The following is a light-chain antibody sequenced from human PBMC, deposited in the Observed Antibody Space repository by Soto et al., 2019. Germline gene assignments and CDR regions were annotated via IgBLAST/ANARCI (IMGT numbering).Light chain of an antibody. V-gene: IGKV3-15*01. Sequence: EVVMTQSPATLSVSPGERVTLSCRASQSVSSNLAWYQQKPGQAPRLLISGASTRATGIPASFSGSGSGTEFTLTISTVQPEDFAVYYCQQYNNWPPVTFGQGTRLEIK. CDR1: QSVSSN. CDR2: GAS. CDR3: QQYNNWPPVT. J-gene: IGKJ5*01.